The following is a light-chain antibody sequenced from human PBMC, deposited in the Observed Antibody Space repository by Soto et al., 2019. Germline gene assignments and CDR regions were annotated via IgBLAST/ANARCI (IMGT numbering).Light chain of an antibody. V-gene: IGKV1-5*03. J-gene: IGKJ1*01. CDR3: QQFYRYPWT. CDR1: QSVDTC. Sequence: DIRMTQSPSTLSASVGDRVTITCRASQSVDTCLAWYQQKPGKAPHLLIYKASSLEIGVPSRFSGSGSVTEFTLTISSLQPDDFATYYCQQFYRYPWTFGQGTKVEIK. CDR2: KAS.